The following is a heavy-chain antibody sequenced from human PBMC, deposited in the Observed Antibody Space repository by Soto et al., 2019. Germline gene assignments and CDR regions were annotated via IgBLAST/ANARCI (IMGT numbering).Heavy chain of an antibody. CDR3: ARAAIHGSSWYFWFDP. Sequence: QVQLVQSGPEVKMPGSSVKASCKTSGATFSRHAINWVRQAPGQGIAWMGGFITMFGTTKYAQTFKGRVTISAAESTSPAYMELSSLRSEDAAVYYCARAAIHGSSWYFWFDPWGQGTLVTVSS. CDR1: GATFSRHA. CDR2: FITMFGTT. D-gene: IGHD6-13*01. J-gene: IGHJ5*02. V-gene: IGHV1-69*01.